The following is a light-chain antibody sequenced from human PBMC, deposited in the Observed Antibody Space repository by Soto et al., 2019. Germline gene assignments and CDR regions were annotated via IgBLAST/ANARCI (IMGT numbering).Light chain of an antibody. Sequence: QSVLTQPASVSGSPGQSITISCTGTSSDVGGYKYVSWYQKHPGKAPKLMIYEVSNRPSGVSNRFSGSKSGNTASLTISGLQAEDEADYYCSSYTSSTTLVFGGGTKVTVL. CDR3: SSYTSSTTLV. CDR1: SSDVGGYKY. CDR2: EVS. J-gene: IGLJ2*01. V-gene: IGLV2-14*01.